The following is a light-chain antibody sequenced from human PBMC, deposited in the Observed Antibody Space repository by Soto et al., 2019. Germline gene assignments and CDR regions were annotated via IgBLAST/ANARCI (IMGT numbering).Light chain of an antibody. V-gene: IGKV1-39*01. CDR1: QSISSY. Sequence: DIQMTQSPSSLSASVGDRVTITCRASQSISSYVNWYQQKPGKAPKLLIYSGSSLQSGVPSRFSRSGYGTDFTLTINNLQTEDFPTYYFQQSYSTPRTFGQGTKVETK. J-gene: IGKJ1*01. CDR3: QQSYSTPRT. CDR2: SGS.